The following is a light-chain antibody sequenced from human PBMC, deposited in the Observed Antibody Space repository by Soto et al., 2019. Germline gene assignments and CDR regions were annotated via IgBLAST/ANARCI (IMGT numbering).Light chain of an antibody. Sequence: SITISCSGTSSDVGGYNYVSWYQQHPGKAPKVMIYDVSNRPSGVSNRFSGSKFGNTASLTISVFQAEDEADYYCYSYTTSCTYAFGPGTKVTVL. J-gene: IGLJ1*01. V-gene: IGLV2-14*04. CDR2: DVS. CDR3: YSYTTSCTYA. CDR1: SSDVGGYNY.